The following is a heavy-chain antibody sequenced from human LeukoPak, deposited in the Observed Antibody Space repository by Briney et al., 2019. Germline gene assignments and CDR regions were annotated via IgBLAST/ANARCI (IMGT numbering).Heavy chain of an antibody. D-gene: IGHD5-12*01. Sequence: SETLSLTCAVYGGSFSGYYWSWIRQPPGKGLEWIGEINHSGNTNYNPSLKSRVTISVDTSKYQFSLKLSSVTAADTAVYYCARPARGYSGYDLLYYFDYWGQGTLVTVSS. CDR2: INHSGNT. CDR1: GGSFSGYY. J-gene: IGHJ4*02. V-gene: IGHV4-34*01. CDR3: ARPARGYSGYDLLYYFDY.